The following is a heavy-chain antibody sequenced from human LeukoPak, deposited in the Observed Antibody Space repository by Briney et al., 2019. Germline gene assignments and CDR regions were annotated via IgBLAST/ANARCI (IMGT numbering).Heavy chain of an antibody. V-gene: IGHV3-7*01. CDR2: IXXDGSEE. D-gene: IGHD2-2*01. Sequence: GGSLRLSCRASGFAFSSYWMXXVRQAPGKXXXXVAMIXXDGSEEHYVXXXXGRFTISRDNAENSLYLQMDSLRVDDTAVYYCAGSTGWLLDDWGQGTLATVSS. CDR3: AGSTGWLLDD. CDR1: GFAFSSYW. J-gene: IGHJ4*02.